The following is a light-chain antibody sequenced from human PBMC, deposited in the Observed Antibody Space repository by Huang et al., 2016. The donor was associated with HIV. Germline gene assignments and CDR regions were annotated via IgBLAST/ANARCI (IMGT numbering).Light chain of an antibody. CDR3: QQYNNWPPAT. Sequence: EIVMTQSPATLSVSPGERATLSCRASQSVSSNLAVYQQKPGQAPRLLIYGASTRATGIPARFSGSGSGTEFTLTISSLQSEDFAVYYCQQYNNWPPATFGPGTKVDIK. CDR1: QSVSSN. CDR2: GAS. J-gene: IGKJ3*01. V-gene: IGKV3-15*01.